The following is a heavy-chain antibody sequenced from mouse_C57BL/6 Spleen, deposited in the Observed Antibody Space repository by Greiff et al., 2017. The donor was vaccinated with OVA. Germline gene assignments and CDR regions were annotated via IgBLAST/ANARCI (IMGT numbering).Heavy chain of an antibody. CDR1: GYTFTSYW. D-gene: IGHD2-4*01. Sequence: QVQLQQPGAELVKPGASVKMSCKASGYTFTSYWITWVKQRPGQGLEWFGDIYPGSGSTNYNEKFKSKATLTVDTSSSTAYMQLSSLTSEDSAVYYCTRCPYDYDGPWFAYWGQGTLVTVSA. V-gene: IGHV1-55*01. CDR2: IYPGSGST. CDR3: TRCPYDYDGPWFAY. J-gene: IGHJ3*01.